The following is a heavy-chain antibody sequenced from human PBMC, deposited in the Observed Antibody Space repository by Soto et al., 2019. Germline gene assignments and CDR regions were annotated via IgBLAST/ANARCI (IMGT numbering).Heavy chain of an antibody. CDR3: ARDPHLIVTLGWFDP. D-gene: IGHD3-22*01. Sequence: LRLSCAASGFTFSSYAMHWVRQAPGKGLEWVAVISYDGSNKYYADSVKGRFTISRDNSKNTLYLQMNSLRAEDTAVYYCARDPHLIVTLGWFDPWGQGTLVTVSS. J-gene: IGHJ5*02. CDR2: ISYDGSNK. V-gene: IGHV3-30-3*01. CDR1: GFTFSSYA.